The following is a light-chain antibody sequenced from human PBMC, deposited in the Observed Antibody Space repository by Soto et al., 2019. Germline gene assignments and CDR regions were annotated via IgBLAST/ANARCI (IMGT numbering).Light chain of an antibody. CDR1: ASNIGSNS. CDR2: SNN. V-gene: IGLV1-44*01. J-gene: IGLJ1*01. CDR3: AAWDDSLNGHYV. Sequence: QAVVTQPPSASGTPGQRVTISCAGSASNIGSNSVNWYQQVPGTAPKLLIYSNNQRPSGVPDRFSGSKFGTSASLAISGLQSEDEAEYYCAAWDDSLNGHYVFGAGTKVTVL.